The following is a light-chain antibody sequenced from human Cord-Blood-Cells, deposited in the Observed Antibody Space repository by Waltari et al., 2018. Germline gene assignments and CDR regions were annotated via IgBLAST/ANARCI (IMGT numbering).Light chain of an antibody. J-gene: IGKJ2*01. CDR3: QQSYSTPRT. Sequence: DLQTPQPPSSLSASPGDRVTTTCRASQSISSYLNWYQQKPGKAPKLLIYAASSLQSGVPSRFSGSGSGIDFTLTISSLQPEDFATYYCQQSYSTPRTFGQGTKLEIK. CDR2: AAS. V-gene: IGKV1-39*01. CDR1: QSISSY.